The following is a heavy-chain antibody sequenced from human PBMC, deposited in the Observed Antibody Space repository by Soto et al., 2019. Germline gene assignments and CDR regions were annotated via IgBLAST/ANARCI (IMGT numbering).Heavy chain of an antibody. CDR3: ARQDGYYYYMDV. V-gene: IGHV4-59*08. J-gene: IGHJ6*03. CDR1: GGSFSSHY. Sequence: QVELQESGPGLVKPSETLSLTCTVSGGSFSSHYWSWIRQPPPEGMEWIGYVFYTGSTTYNPSLRSRVLISVDTSKNQFSLKLTSVTAADTAVYYCARQDGYYYYMDVWGKGTTVTVSS. CDR2: VFYTGST.